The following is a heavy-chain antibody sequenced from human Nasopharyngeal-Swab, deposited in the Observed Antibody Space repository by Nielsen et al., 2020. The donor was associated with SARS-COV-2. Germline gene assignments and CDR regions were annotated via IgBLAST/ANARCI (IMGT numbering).Heavy chain of an antibody. CDR1: GDSVSSKTSV. D-gene: IGHD6-13*01. V-gene: IGHV6-1*01. J-gene: IGHJ4*02. CDR3: ARDLGSSWFFLDC. CDR2: TYYRRSKWFN. Sequence: SQTLSLTCAISGDSVSSKTSVWNWIRQSPSRGLEWLGRTYYRRSKWFNDYAVSVKSRIYINPDTSKNQFSLHLNSVTPEDTAIYYCARDLGSSWFFLDCWGQGTLVTVSS.